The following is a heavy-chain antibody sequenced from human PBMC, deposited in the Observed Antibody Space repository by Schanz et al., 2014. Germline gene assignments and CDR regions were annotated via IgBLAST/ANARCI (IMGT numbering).Heavy chain of an antibody. J-gene: IGHJ4*02. Sequence: EGQLLESGGGLIQPGGSLRLSCAASGFTFITYTMNWVRQAPGKGLEWVSSISGRSSHIYYADSVKGRFSISRDNAKNSLYLHMKSLRGEDTAVYYCARDNYYGSGSYWDYWGQGTLVTVSS. CDR2: ISGRSSHI. V-gene: IGHV3-21*06. CDR3: ARDNYYGSGSYWDY. CDR1: GFTFITYT. D-gene: IGHD3-10*01.